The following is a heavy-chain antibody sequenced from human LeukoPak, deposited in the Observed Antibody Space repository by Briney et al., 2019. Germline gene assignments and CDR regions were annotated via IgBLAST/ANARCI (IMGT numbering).Heavy chain of an antibody. CDR3: ARDLRGGPPWGYYYYYGMDV. D-gene: IGHD4-23*01. Sequence: GGSLRLSCTASGFSFKKYGIHWVRHPPGKGLEWVATIKQDGSVKYYLDSVKGRFTISRDNSKNTLYLQMNSLRAEDTAVYYCARDLRGGPPWGYYYYYGMDVWGQGTTVTVSS. J-gene: IGHJ6*02. V-gene: IGHV3-7*01. CDR1: GFSFKKYG. CDR2: IKQDGSVK.